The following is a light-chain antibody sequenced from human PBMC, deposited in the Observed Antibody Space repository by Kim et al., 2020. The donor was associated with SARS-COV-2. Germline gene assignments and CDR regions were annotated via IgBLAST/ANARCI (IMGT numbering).Light chain of an antibody. CDR3: QQHYIYPLT. Sequence: ASTGDRVTITCRASQDISNSLAWYQQKPGKAPELLIYDAFPLQSGVSPRFSGSRSGTDFTLTISSLQSEDFATYYCQQHYIYPLTFGGGTKVDIK. CDR2: DAF. V-gene: IGKV1-8*01. J-gene: IGKJ4*01. CDR1: QDISNS.